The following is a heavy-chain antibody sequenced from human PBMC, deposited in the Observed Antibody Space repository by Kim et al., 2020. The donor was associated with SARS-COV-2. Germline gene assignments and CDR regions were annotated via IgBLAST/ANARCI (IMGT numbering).Heavy chain of an antibody. V-gene: IGHV3-23*01. CDR1: GFTFSSYA. J-gene: IGHJ4*02. CDR2: ISGSGGST. Sequence: GGSLRLSCAASGFTFSSYAMSWVRQAPGKGLEWVSAISGSGGSTYYADSVKGRFTISRDNSKNTLYLQMNSLGAEDTAVYYCAKGRKEPRFPNFDYWGQGTLVTVSS. CDR3: AKGRKEPRFPNFDY.